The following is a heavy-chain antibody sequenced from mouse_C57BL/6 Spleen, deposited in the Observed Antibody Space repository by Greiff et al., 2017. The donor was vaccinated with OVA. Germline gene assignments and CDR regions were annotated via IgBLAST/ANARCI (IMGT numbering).Heavy chain of an antibody. CDR1: GYAFTNYL. V-gene: IGHV1-54*01. D-gene: IGHD2-1*01. J-gene: IGHJ4*01. Sequence: VKLMESGAELVRPGTSVKVSCKASGYAFTNYLIEWVKQRPGQGLEWIGVINPGSGGTNYNEKFKGKATLTADKSSSTAYMQLSSLTSEDSAVYFCARGIYGNYELDYWGQGTSVTVSS. CDR2: INPGSGGT. CDR3: ARGIYGNYELDY.